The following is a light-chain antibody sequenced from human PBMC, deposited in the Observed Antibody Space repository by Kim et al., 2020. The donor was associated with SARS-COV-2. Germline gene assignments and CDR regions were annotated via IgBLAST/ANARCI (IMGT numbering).Light chain of an antibody. CDR2: EDN. J-gene: IGLJ3*02. CDR3: QSYDSSNRV. V-gene: IGLV6-57*03. CDR1: SDSIASNY. Sequence: TRTISCTRSSDSIASNYVQWYQQRPGSAPTTVIYEDNQRPSGVPDRFSGSIDSSSNSASLTISGLKTEDEADYYCQSYDSSNRVFGGGTQLTVL.